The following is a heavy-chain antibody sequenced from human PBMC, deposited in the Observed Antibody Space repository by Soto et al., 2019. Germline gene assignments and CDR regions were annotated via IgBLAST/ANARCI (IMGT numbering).Heavy chain of an antibody. V-gene: IGHV1-18*01. CDR3: ARGVGFAPLDY. D-gene: IGHD3-16*01. J-gene: IGHJ4*02. CDR2: ISAYNGNT. Sequence: QVQLVQSGAEVKKPGASVKVSCKASGYTLTSYGISLVRQAPGQGLEWMGWISAYNGNTTYAQKLQGRVTMPPDTPTSTAYMELRRLRSDATAVYYCARGVGFAPLDYWGEGTLVTVSS. CDR1: GYTLTSYG.